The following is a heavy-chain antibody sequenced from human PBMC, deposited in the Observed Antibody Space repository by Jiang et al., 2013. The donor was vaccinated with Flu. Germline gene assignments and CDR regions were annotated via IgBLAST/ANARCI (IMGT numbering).Heavy chain of an antibody. D-gene: IGHD2-15*01. CDR2: ITDEGIT. CDR1: GGSFSDYF. V-gene: IGHV4-34*01. Sequence: LLKPSETLSLTCAMSGGSFSDYFWMWIRQSPGKGLEWIGEITDEGITNYNPSLKSRLIVSVDTSKKQFSLKLTSVTAADTAVYYCARGKMDCSGGTCYYHDSGMDVWGQGTTVIVSS. J-gene: IGHJ6*02. CDR3: ARGKMDCSGGTCYYHDSGMDV.